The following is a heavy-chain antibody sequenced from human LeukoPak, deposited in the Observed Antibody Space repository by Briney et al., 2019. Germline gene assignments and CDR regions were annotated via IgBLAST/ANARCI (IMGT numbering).Heavy chain of an antibody. J-gene: IGHJ3*02. CDR2: IYYSGST. CDR3: ARDRGDAFDI. Sequence: SETLSLTCTVSGGSISSYYWSWIRQPPGKGLEWIGYIYYSGSTNYNPSLKSRVTISVDTSKNQFSLKLSSVTAADTAVFYCARDRGDAFDIWGQGTMVTVSS. CDR1: GGSISSYY. V-gene: IGHV4-59*01.